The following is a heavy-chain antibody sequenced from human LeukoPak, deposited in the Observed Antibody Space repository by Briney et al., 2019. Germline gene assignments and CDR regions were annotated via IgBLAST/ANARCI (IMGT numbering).Heavy chain of an antibody. CDR2: MNPNSGNT. D-gene: IGHD2-2*01. Sequence: GASVKLSCKASGYTFTSYDINWVRQATGQGLEWMGWMNPNSGNTGYAQKFQGRVTMTRNTSIITAYMELSSLRSEDTAVYYCARVQSKGNQLLKYWGQGTLVTVSS. V-gene: IGHV1-8*01. J-gene: IGHJ4*02. CDR1: GYTFTSYD. CDR3: ARVQSKGNQLLKY.